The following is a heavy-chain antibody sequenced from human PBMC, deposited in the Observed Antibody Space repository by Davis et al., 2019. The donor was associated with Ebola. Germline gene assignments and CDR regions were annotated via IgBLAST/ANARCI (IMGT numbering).Heavy chain of an antibody. CDR2: INAGNGNT. CDR1: GYTFTGYY. CDR3: ARDLRPAYYMDV. J-gene: IGHJ6*03. Sequence: ASVKVSCKASGYTFTGYYMHWVRQAPGQRLEWMGWINAGNGNTKYSQKFQGRVTITRDTSASTAYMELSSLRSEDTAVYYCARDLRPAYYMDVWGKGTTVTVSS. D-gene: IGHD4-17*01. V-gene: IGHV1-3*01.